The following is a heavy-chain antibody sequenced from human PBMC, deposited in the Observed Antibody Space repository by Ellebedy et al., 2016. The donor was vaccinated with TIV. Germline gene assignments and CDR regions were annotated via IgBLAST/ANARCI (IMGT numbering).Heavy chain of an antibody. V-gene: IGHV3-23*01. D-gene: IGHD2-15*01. CDR2: ILGGDGSP. Sequence: PGGSLRLSCAASGFTFSNYNRSWVRQAPGKGLEGVASILGGDGSPYHADSVMGRFIISSDNSKTTLYLQMNSLRAEDTAIYYCAKGKDDWFDFWGQGTLVTVSS. J-gene: IGHJ5*01. CDR1: GFTFSNYN. CDR3: AKGKDDWFDF.